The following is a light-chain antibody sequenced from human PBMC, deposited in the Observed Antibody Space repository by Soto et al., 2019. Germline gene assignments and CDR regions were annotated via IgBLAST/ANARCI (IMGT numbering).Light chain of an antibody. Sequence: DIQMTQSPSSLSASVGDRVTVSCRASQAIRNYLAWYQHRPGRVPQLLIYTASTLQSGVPSRFAGSGYGTNFTLTISSLQPEDVGTYYCQKYNSAPFTFGPGTKVDIK. J-gene: IGKJ3*01. V-gene: IGKV1-27*01. CDR3: QKYNSAPFT. CDR1: QAIRNY. CDR2: TAS.